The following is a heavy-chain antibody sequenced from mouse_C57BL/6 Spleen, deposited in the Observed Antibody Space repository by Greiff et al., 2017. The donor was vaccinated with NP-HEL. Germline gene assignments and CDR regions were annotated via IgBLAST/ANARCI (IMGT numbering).Heavy chain of an antibody. CDR1: GYSITSGYY. D-gene: IGHD6-5*01. V-gene: IGHV3-6*01. CDR3: ARASYSHYAMDY. Sequence: EVHLVESGPGLVKPSQSLSLTCSVTGYSITSGYYWNWIRQFPGNKLEWMGYISYDGSNNYNPSLKNRISITRDTSKNQFFLKLNSVTTEDTATYYCARASYSHYAMDYWGQGTSVTVSS. CDR2: ISYDGSN. J-gene: IGHJ4*01.